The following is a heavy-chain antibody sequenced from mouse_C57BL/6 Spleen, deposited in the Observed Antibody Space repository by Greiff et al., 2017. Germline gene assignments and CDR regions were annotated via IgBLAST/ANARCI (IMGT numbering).Heavy chain of an antibody. V-gene: IGHV1-50*01. Sequence: QVQLKQPGAELVKPGASVKLSCKASGYTFTSYWMQWVKQRPGQGLEWIGEIDPSDSYTNYNQKFKGKATLTVDTSSSTAYLQLSSLTSEDSAVYYCARGFGLRRGDYYAMDYWGQGTSVTVSS. D-gene: IGHD2-4*01. CDR1: GYTFTSYW. CDR2: IDPSDSYT. J-gene: IGHJ4*01. CDR3: ARGFGLRRGDYYAMDY.